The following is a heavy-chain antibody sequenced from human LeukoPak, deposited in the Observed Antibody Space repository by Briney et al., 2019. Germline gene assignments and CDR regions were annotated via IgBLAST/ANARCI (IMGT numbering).Heavy chain of an antibody. J-gene: IGHJ6*03. Sequence: SETLSLTCAVYGGSFSGYYWSWIRQPPGKGLEWIGEINHSGSTNYNPSLKSRVTISVDTSKNQFSLKLSSVTAADTAVYYCAHLVDYYYMDVWGKGTTVTVSS. D-gene: IGHD6-6*01. V-gene: IGHV4-34*01. CDR1: GGSFSGYY. CDR2: INHSGST. CDR3: AHLVDYYYMDV.